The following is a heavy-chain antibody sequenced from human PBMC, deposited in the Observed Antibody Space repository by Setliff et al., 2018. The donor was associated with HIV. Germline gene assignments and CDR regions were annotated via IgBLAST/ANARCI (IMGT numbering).Heavy chain of an antibody. CDR1: GVSTISSSSSCY. Sequence: PSETLSLTCIVSGVSTISSSSSCYWGWIRQPPGKGLEWIGYISHSGITYYNPSLKSRVTISVDKSKNLFSLKLSSVTAADTAVYYCAKAVSHVDYWGQGTLVTVSS. V-gene: IGHV4-39*01. CDR3: AKAVSHVDY. J-gene: IGHJ4*02. D-gene: IGHD6-19*01. CDR2: ISHSGIT.